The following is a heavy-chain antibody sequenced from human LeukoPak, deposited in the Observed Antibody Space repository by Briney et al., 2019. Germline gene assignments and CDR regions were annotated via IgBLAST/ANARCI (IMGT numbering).Heavy chain of an antibody. J-gene: IGHJ4*02. V-gene: IGHV4-61*01. Sequence: SETLSLTCTVSGDSVSSGTYYWSWIRQPPGKGLEWIGYIYYSGSTNYNPSLKSRVTISVDTSKNQFSLKLSSVTAADTAVYYCATLDGEDSSGYYDYWGQGTLVTVSS. CDR1: GDSVSSGTYY. CDR3: ATLDGEDSSGYYDY. D-gene: IGHD3-22*01. CDR2: IYYSGST.